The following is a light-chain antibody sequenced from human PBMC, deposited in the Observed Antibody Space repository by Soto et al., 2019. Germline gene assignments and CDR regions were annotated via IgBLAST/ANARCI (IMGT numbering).Light chain of an antibody. CDR2: KAS. J-gene: IGKJ2*01. CDR1: QSMSSW. V-gene: IGKV1-5*03. Sequence: DIQMTQSPSTLSASVGDRVTITCRASQSMSSWLAWYQQKPGKAPNLLIYKASTLESGVTSRFIGSGSGTEFTLTISSLQPDDSATYYCQQYYSYPYTFGQGTKLEIK. CDR3: QQYYSYPYT.